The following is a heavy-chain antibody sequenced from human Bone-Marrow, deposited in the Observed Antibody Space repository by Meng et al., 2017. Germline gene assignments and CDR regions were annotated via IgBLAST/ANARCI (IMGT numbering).Heavy chain of an antibody. CDR3: ARDRKWDYGDYHHYYGMDV. J-gene: IGHJ6*02. V-gene: IGHV3-30*01. D-gene: IGHD4-17*01. CDR2: ISHDGKNQ. CDR1: GFTFSSYV. Sequence: GESLKISCGASGFTFSSYVLHWVRQAPGKGLELVPVISHDGKNQYYANFVKGRFTNSRDNSVNTVYLQLNSLRHEDTAVYYCARDRKWDYGDYHHYYGMDVWGQGTRVTVSS.